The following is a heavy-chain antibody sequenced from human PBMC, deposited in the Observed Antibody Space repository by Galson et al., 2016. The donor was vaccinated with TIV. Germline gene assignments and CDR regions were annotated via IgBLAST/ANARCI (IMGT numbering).Heavy chain of an antibody. CDR3: AKGGRGSAWDADS. V-gene: IGHV1-2*06. CDR2: INPNSGGT. CDR1: GYSFTAFF. Sequence: SVKVSCKASGYSFTAFFLHWVRQAPGQGLEWMGRINPNSGGTTVAQKFQSRFTMTTDASINTAYMDLNRLTSDDTAVYFGAKGGRGSAWDADSWGQGTQVTVSS. D-gene: IGHD6-25*01. J-gene: IGHJ4*02.